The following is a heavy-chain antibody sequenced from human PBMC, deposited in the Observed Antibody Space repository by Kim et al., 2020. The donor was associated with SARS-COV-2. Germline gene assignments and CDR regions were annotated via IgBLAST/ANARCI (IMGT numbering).Heavy chain of an antibody. CDR3: ARALHSERDAFDV. D-gene: IGHD4-4*01. Sequence: DYARSVKGRITINVDTSKNQFSLQLNSVTPEDTAIYYCARALHSERDAFDVWGQGTVVALSS. J-gene: IGHJ3*01. V-gene: IGHV6-1*01.